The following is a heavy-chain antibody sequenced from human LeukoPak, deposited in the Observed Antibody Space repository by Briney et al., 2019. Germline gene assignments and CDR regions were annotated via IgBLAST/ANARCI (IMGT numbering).Heavy chain of an antibody. CDR2: IYYSGST. CDR3: ARGGITIFGVVIGAFDI. CDR1: GGSISSYY. Sequence: SETLSLTCTVSGGSISSYYWSWIRQPPGKGLEWIGYIYYSGSTNYNPSLKSRVTISVDTSKNQFTLKLSSVTAADTAVYYCARGGITIFGVVIGAFDIWGQGTMVTVSS. D-gene: IGHD3-3*01. V-gene: IGHV4-59*01. J-gene: IGHJ3*02.